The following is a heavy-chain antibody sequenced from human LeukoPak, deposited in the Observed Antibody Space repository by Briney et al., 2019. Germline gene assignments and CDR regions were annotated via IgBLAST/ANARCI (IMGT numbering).Heavy chain of an antibody. CDR1: GFTFSSFG. CDR3: AREPNYYDSSGYPDY. Sequence: GGSLRLSCVASGFTFSSFGMHWVRQAPGKGLEWVAFIGYDGSKKYYADSVKGRFTISRDNSKNTLYLQMNSLRAEDTAVYYCAREPNYYDSSGYPDYWGQGTLVTVSS. CDR2: IGYDGSKK. V-gene: IGHV3-30*02. J-gene: IGHJ4*02. D-gene: IGHD3-22*01.